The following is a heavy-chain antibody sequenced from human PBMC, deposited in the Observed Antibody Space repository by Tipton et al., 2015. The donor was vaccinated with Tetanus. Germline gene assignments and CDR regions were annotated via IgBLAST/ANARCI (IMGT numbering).Heavy chain of an antibody. V-gene: IGHV4-59*01. CDR1: GGSISSYY. J-gene: IGHJ5*02. CDR2: IYYSGST. D-gene: IGHD6-6*01. Sequence: LRLSCTVSGGSISSYYWSWIRQPPGKGLEWIGYIYYSGSTNYNPSLKSRVTISVDTPKNQFSLKLSSVTAADTAVYYCARVGLVMAARRRNWFDPWGQGTLVTVSS. CDR3: ARVGLVMAARRRNWFDP.